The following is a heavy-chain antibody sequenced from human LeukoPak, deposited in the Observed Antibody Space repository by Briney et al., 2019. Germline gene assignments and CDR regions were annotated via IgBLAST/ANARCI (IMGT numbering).Heavy chain of an antibody. Sequence: GASVKISCKGSGYSFTSYWIGWVRQMPGKGLEWMGIIYPGDSDTRYSPSFQGQVTISADKSISTAYLQWSSLKASDTAMYYCARTPIAAAGTSYYYYMDVWGKGTTVTVSS. V-gene: IGHV5-51*01. CDR3: ARTPIAAAGTSYYYYMDV. CDR1: GYSFTSYW. CDR2: IYPGDSDT. D-gene: IGHD6-13*01. J-gene: IGHJ6*03.